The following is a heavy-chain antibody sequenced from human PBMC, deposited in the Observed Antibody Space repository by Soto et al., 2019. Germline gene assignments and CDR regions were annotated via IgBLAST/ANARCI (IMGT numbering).Heavy chain of an antibody. CDR2: IIPIFGTA. J-gene: IGHJ4*02. Sequence: SVKVSCKASGGTFSSYAISWVRQAPGQGLEWMGGIIPIFGTANYAQKFQGRVTITADESTSTAYMELSSLRSEDTAVYYCELGYCSGGSCYSSDYWGQGTLVTVSS. CDR1: GGTFSSYA. V-gene: IGHV1-69*13. D-gene: IGHD2-15*01. CDR3: ELGYCSGGSCYSSDY.